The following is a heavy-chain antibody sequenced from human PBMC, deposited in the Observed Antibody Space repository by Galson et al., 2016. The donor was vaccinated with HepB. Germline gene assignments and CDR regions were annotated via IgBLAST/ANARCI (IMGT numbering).Heavy chain of an antibody. CDR1: GFSFSSYA. CDR2: ISYDGNSQ. CDR3: ARGHYVT. D-gene: IGHD4-17*01. Sequence: SLRLSCAASGFSFSSYAMHWVRQAPGKGLEWLAVISYDGNSQYYADSVKGRFTISRDDSYNTLFLQMNSLETEDTAVYYYARGHYVTWGQGILVTVSS. J-gene: IGHJ5*02. V-gene: IGHV3-30-3*01.